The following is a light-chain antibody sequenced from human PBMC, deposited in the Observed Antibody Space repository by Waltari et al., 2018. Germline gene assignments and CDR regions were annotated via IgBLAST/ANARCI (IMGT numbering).Light chain of an antibody. Sequence: SYELTQPSSVSVSPGQTARITCSGHVVGKKYARWFQQMPGQAPVLGIYKDTERPSGIPERFSGSTSGTTVTLTSSGAQVEDEADYYCYSAADNNRLVFGGGTKLTVL. CDR1: VVGKKY. CDR3: YSAADNNRLV. J-gene: IGLJ2*01. V-gene: IGLV3-27*01. CDR2: KDT.